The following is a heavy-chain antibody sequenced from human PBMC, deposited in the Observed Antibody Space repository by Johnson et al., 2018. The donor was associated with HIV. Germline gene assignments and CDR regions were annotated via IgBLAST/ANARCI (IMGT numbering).Heavy chain of an antibody. V-gene: IGHV3-33*01. Sequence: QVQLVESGGGVVQPGRSLRLSCAASGFTFSSYGMHWVRQAPGKGLEWVAVIWYDGNTKYYADSVKGRFTISRDNSKNTLYLQMNSLRAEDTAVYYCARVGDGDRVGGAFDMWGKGTMVTVSS. CDR1: GFTFSSYG. D-gene: IGHD3-10*01. J-gene: IGHJ3*02. CDR2: IWYDGNTK. CDR3: ARVGDGDRVGGAFDM.